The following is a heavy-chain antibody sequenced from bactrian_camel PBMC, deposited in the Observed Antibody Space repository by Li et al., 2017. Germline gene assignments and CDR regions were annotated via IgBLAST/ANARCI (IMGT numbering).Heavy chain of an antibody. V-gene: IGHV3-2*01. J-gene: IGHJ6*01. Sequence: HVQLVESGGGLVQPGGSLRLACEGSGFSFGDAYMSWVRQAPEKGLEWVSSIYSDGTNTYYADSLKGQFTVSGDNAKNTMYLQLDSLKPEDTAMYYCAKEGDMWHPFGSWGQGTQVTVS. CDR2: IYSDGTNT. CDR3: AKEGDMWHPFGS. D-gene: IGHD7*01. CDR1: GFSFGDAY.